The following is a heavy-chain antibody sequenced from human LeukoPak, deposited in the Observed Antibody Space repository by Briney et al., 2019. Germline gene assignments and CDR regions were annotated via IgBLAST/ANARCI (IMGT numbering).Heavy chain of an antibody. D-gene: IGHD6-19*01. CDR1: GFTFSSYA. CDR3: AKVIAVAGTWSWFDP. J-gene: IGHJ5*02. Sequence: GGSLRLSCAASGFTFSSYAMSWVRQAPGKGLEWVSVISGSGGSTYYADSVKGRFTISRDNSKNTLYLQMNSLRAEDTAVYYCAKVIAVAGTWSWFDPLGPGNPGHRLL. CDR2: ISGSGGST. V-gene: IGHV3-23*01.